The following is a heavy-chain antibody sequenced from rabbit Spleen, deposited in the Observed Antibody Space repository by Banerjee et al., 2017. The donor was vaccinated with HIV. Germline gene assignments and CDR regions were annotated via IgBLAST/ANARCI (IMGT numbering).Heavy chain of an antibody. CDR3: ARDGNNNDWGL. Sequence: QSLEESGGDLVKPEGSLTLTCTASGFSFSTSYYMCWVRQTPGKGLECIACIYADRSGSTYYANWAKGRFTISRTSSTTVTLQMTRLTDADTATYFCARDGNNNDWGLWGPGTLVTVS. CDR1: GFSFSTSYY. V-gene: IGHV1S40*01. J-gene: IGHJ6*01. CDR2: IYADRSGST. D-gene: IGHD2-1*01.